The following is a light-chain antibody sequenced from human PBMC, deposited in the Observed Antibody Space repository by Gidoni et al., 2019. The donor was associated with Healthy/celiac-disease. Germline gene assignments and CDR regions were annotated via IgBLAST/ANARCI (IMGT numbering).Light chain of an antibody. J-gene: IGLJ3*02. Sequence: QSVLTQPPPASGPPGQRVTIPCSGSSSNIGSNTVNWYQHLPGSAPKLLIYSNNQRPSGVPDRFSGAKSGTSASLAISGLQSEDEADYYCAAWDDSLNGPVFGGGTKLTV. CDR1: SSNIGSNT. V-gene: IGLV1-44*01. CDR2: SNN. CDR3: AAWDDSLNGPV.